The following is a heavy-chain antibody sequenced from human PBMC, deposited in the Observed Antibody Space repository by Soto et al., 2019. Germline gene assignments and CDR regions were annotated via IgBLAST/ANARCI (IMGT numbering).Heavy chain of an antibody. J-gene: IGHJ4*02. Sequence: ASLKVSCKTSGYTFTSYYMHCGRHTPGQGLEWMGIINPSGGSTSYAQKFQGRVTMTRDTSTSTVYMELSSLRSEDTAVYYCARSSDIVVVPAAMPYFDYWGQGTLVTV. D-gene: IGHD2-2*01. CDR3: ARSSDIVVVPAAMPYFDY. CDR1: GYTFTSYY. V-gene: IGHV1-46*01. CDR2: INPSGGST.